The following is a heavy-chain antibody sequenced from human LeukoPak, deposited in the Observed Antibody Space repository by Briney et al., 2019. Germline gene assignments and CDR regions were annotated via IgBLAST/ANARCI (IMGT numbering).Heavy chain of an antibody. D-gene: IGHD3-22*01. CDR2: ISGSSGRA. CDR1: RFSFSSYA. Sequence: GRSLRLSCAASRFSFSSYAMAAVRQAPGEGLECVSVISGSSGRAHYAHPATGRFTISRHNSKQTLYLQMNSLSAEDPAVYYCAKYTKDLYYDSSGSFDYWGQGTLVNVFS. J-gene: IGHJ4*02. V-gene: IGHV3-23*01. CDR3: AKYTKDLYYDSSGSFDY.